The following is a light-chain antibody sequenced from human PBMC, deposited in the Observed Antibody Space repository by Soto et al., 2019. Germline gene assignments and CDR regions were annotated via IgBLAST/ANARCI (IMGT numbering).Light chain of an antibody. Sequence: IQMTQSPSSLSASVGDRVTITCRASQTIRSHLHWYQQKPTQAPKLLIYAASNLRNGVPSRFSGRGSGTHFTLTITSLQPEDFATYYCQQGYNTPWTFGPGTTVGI. V-gene: IGKV1-39*01. CDR3: QQGYNTPWT. CDR1: QTIRSH. J-gene: IGKJ1*01. CDR2: AAS.